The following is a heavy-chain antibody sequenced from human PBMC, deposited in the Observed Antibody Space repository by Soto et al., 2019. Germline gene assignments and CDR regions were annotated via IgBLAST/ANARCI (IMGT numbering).Heavy chain of an antibody. D-gene: IGHD3-10*01. CDR3: AIRITMVRGAQNWIHP. V-gene: IGHV4-39*01. J-gene: IGHJ5*02. Sequence: SAALSLTCTLSGGSISSSSYSWGWIRQPTGKGLEWIGSIYYSGSTYYNPSLKSRVTISVDTSKNQFSLKLSSVTAADTAVYYCAIRITMVRGAQNWIHPSGQGTLVTVSS. CDR2: IYYSGST. CDR1: GGSISSSSYS.